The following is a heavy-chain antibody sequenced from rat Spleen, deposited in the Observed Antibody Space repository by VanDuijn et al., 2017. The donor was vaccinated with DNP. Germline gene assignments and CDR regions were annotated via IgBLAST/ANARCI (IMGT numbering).Heavy chain of an antibody. J-gene: IGHJ2*01. CDR3: TTDSYGGYPY. CDR1: GFIFSNYW. Sequence: EVQLVESGGGLVQPGRSLKLSCAASGFIFSNYWMTWIRQAPTKGLEWVAYISTGGGSTYYRDSVKGRFTISRNNAKSTLYLQMDSLRSEDTATYYCTTDSYGGYPYWGQGVMVTVSS. D-gene: IGHD1-11*01. CDR2: ISTGGGST. V-gene: IGHV5-27*01.